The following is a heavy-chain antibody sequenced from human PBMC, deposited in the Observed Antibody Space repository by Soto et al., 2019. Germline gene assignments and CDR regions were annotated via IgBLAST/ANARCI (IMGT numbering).Heavy chain of an antibody. D-gene: IGHD3-10*01. J-gene: IGHJ6*02. CDR3: ARDSLMTMVRGVDYYYGMDV. CDR1: GFTVSSTY. CDR2: IYSGGST. Sequence: EVQLVESGGGLIRPGGSLRLSCAASGFTVSSTYMSWVRQAPGKGLEWVPTIYSGGSTYYADSVKGRFTISRDNSKNTLYLQMNSLRAADTAVYYCARDSLMTMVRGVDYYYGMDVWGQGTTVTVSS. V-gene: IGHV3-53*01.